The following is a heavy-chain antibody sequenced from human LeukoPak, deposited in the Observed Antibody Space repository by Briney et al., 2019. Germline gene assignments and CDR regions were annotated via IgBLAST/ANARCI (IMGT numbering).Heavy chain of an antibody. CDR3: AKEKSIAAADQYYFDY. CDR1: GFTFSSYG. CDR2: IRYDGSNK. J-gene: IGHJ4*02. Sequence: GGSLRLSCAASGFTFSSYGMHWVRQAPGKGLEWVAFIRYDGSNKYYADSVKGRFTISRDNSKNTLYLQMNSLRAEDTAVYYCAKEKSIAAADQYYFDYWGQGTLVTVSS. D-gene: IGHD6-13*01. V-gene: IGHV3-30*02.